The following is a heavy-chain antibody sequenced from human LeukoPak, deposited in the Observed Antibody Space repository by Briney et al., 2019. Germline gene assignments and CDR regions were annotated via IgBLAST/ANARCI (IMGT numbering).Heavy chain of an antibody. CDR2: ISSSGSTI. Sequence: GGSLRLSCAASGFTFSSYEMNWVRQAPGKGLEWVSYISSSGSTIYYADSVKGRFTISRDNAKNSLYLQMNSLRAEDTAVYYCARAQGNDAFDIWGQGTMVTVSS. CDR1: GFTFSSYE. CDR3: ARAQGNDAFDI. J-gene: IGHJ3*02. V-gene: IGHV3-48*03.